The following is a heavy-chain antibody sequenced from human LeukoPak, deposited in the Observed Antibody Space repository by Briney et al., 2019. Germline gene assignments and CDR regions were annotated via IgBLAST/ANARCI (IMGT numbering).Heavy chain of an antibody. J-gene: IGHJ4*02. CDR3: ARDKTGSSWFWGY. CDR2: IYSGGST. V-gene: IGHV3-66*01. CDR1: GFTVSSNY. D-gene: IGHD6-13*01. Sequence: GGSLRLSCAASGFTVSSNYMSWVRQAPGKGLEWVSVIYSGGSTYYADSVKGRFTISRDNSKNTLYLQMNSLRAEDTAVYYCARDKTGSSWFWGYWGQGTLVTVSS.